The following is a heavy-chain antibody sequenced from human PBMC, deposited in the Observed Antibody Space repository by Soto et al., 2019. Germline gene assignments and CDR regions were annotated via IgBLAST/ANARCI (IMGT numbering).Heavy chain of an antibody. CDR1: GFTFSSYA. J-gene: IGHJ4*02. V-gene: IGHV3-23*01. CDR2: ISGSGGST. D-gene: IGHD3-9*01. CDR3: AKEWDYDILTGSNFDY. Sequence: EVQLLESGGGLVQPGGSLRLSCAASGFTFSSYAMSWVRQAPGKGLEWVSAISGSGGSTYYADSVKGRFTISRDNSKNTLYLQMNSLRAEDTAVYYCAKEWDYDILTGSNFDYWGQGTLVTVSS.